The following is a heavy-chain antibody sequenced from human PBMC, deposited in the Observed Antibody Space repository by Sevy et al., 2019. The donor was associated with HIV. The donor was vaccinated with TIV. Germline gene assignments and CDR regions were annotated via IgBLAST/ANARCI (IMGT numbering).Heavy chain of an antibody. CDR3: ARKFGY. J-gene: IGHJ4*02. CDR2: ISSSGTTM. D-gene: IGHD3-10*01. Sequence: GGSLRLSCAASGFTFSNFGMNWVRQAPGKGLEWVSYISSSGTTMYYADSVKGRFTISRDNAKNSLYLQMNSLRDEDTAVYYCARKFGYWGQGTLVTVSS. V-gene: IGHV3-48*02. CDR1: GFTFSNFG.